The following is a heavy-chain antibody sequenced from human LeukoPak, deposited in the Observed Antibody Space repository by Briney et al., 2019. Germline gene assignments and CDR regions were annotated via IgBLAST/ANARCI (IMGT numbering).Heavy chain of an antibody. CDR3: ARDDYRGVTNFEP. J-gene: IGHJ5*02. CDR1: GGSISPYF. Sequence: SETLSLTCTVSGGSISPYFWSWIRQPPGKGLEWIGYISYTESTNYNPSLKSRVTISVDTSKNQFSLQLTSVTAADTAVYYCARDDYRGVTNFEPWGQGTLVTVSS. CDR2: ISYTEST. V-gene: IGHV4-59*01. D-gene: IGHD3-10*01.